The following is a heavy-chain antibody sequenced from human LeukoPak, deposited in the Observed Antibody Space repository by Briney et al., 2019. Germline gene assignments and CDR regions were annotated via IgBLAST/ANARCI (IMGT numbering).Heavy chain of an antibody. CDR3: AKANTEGYFDY. J-gene: IGHJ4*02. CDR1: GFTFDDYA. D-gene: IGHD4-17*01. CDR2: ISWNSGSI. V-gene: IGHV3-9*01. Sequence: GRSLRLSCAASGFTFDDYAMHWVRQAPGKGLEWVSGISWNSGSIGYADSVKGRFTISRDNSKNTLYLQMNSLRAEDTAVYYCAKANTEGYFDYWGQGTLVTVSS.